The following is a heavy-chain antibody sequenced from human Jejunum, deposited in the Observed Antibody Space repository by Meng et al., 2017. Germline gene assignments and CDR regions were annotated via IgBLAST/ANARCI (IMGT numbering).Heavy chain of an antibody. Sequence: QVQLQQWGAGLLKPSETLSLTCAVDGGSSSGFYLSWIRQPPGKGLEWIGEIHPSGSTDYNPSLKSRLTISLDTSKNQFSLSLNSATAADTGIYYCTRGTDRAKSGDYWGQGTLVTVSS. D-gene: IGHD1-14*01. CDR1: GGSSSGFY. CDR2: IHPSGST. V-gene: IGHV4-34*01. J-gene: IGHJ4*02. CDR3: TRGTDRAKSGDY.